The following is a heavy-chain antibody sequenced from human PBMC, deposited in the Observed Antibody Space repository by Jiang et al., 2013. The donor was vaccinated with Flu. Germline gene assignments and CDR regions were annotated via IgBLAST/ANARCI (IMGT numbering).Heavy chain of an antibody. Sequence: LLKPSETLSLTCTVSGGSISSSSYYWGWIRQPPGKGLEWIGSIYYSGSTYYNPSLKSRVTISVDTSKNQFSLKLSSVTAADTAVYYCAFPRINVVVPPGPFDEAFDIWGQGTMVTVSS. V-gene: IGHV4-39*01. CDR2: IYYSGST. D-gene: IGHD2-2*01. CDR3: AFPRINVVVPPGPFDEAFDI. CDR1: GGSISSSSYY. J-gene: IGHJ3*02.